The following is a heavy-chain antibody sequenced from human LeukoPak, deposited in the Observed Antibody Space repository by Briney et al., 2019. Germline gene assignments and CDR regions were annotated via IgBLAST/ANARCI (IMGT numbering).Heavy chain of an antibody. V-gene: IGHV4-59*01. D-gene: IGHD3-10*01. CDR1: GGSISSYY. J-gene: IGHJ5*02. CDR3: ARDFTGRGDL. Sequence: SETLSLTCTVSGGSISSYYWSWIRQPPGKGLEWIGYIYYSGSTNYNPSLKSRVTISVDTSKNQFSLKLSSVTAADTAVYYCARDFTGRGDLWGQGTLVTVSS. CDR2: IYYSGST.